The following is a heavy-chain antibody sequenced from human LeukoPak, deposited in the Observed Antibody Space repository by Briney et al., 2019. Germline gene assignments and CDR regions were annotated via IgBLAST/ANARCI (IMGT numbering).Heavy chain of an antibody. CDR1: GGSFSGYY. J-gene: IGHJ4*02. CDR2: INHSGST. CDR3: ARLKDWDYWTRTLDY. Sequence: SEALSLTCAVYGGSFSGYYWSWIRQPPGKGLEWIGEINHSGSTNYNPSLKSRVTISVDTSKNQFSLKLSSVTAADTAVYYCARLKDWDYWTRTLDYWGQGTLVTVSS. V-gene: IGHV4-34*01. D-gene: IGHD1-7*01.